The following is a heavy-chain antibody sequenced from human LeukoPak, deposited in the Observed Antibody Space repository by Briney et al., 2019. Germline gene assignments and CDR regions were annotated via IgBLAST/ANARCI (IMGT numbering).Heavy chain of an antibody. CDR1: GGSISGCH. Sequence: SETLSLTCNVSGGSISGCHWSWIRQPPGKGLEWIGYIYYSGSTSYDPSLKSRVTISVDTSKNQFSLKLSSVTAADTAVYYCARHRVGVTRDFDYWGQGTLVTVSS. V-gene: IGHV4-59*08. D-gene: IGHD1-26*01. CDR2: IYYSGST. J-gene: IGHJ4*02. CDR3: ARHRVGVTRDFDY.